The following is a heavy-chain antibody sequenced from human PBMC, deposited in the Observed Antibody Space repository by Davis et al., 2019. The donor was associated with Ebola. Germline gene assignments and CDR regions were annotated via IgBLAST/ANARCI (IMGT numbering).Heavy chain of an antibody. V-gene: IGHV1-2*06. Sequence: AASVKVSCKASGYTFTGYYMHWVRQAPGQGLEWMGRINPNSGGTNYAQKFQGRVTMTGDTSISTAYMELSRLRSDDTAVYYCARGGYCSGGSCYYFDYWGQGTLVTVSS. CDR1: GYTFTGYY. CDR3: ARGGYCSGGSCYYFDY. J-gene: IGHJ4*02. CDR2: INPNSGGT. D-gene: IGHD2-15*01.